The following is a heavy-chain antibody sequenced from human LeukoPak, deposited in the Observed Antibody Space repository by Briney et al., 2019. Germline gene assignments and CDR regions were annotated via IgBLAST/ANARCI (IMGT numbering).Heavy chain of an antibody. V-gene: IGHV1-69*05. CDR1: GGTFSSYA. CDR2: IIPIFGTA. Sequence: GASVKVSCKASGGTFSSYAISWVRQAPGQGLEWMGGIIPIFGTANYAQKFQGRVTITTDESTSTAYMDLSNLRSDDTAIYYCAINTGGRADAFDIWGQGTLVTVSS. J-gene: IGHJ3*02. D-gene: IGHD1-26*01. CDR3: AINTGGRADAFDI.